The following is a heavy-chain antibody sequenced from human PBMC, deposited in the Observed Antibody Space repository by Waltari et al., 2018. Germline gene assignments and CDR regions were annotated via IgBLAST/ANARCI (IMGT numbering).Heavy chain of an antibody. J-gene: IGHJ5*02. Sequence: QVQLQQWGAGLLKPSETLSLTCAVYGGSFSGYYWSWIRQPPGKGLEWIGEINHSGSTNYNPSLKSRVTISVDTSKNQFSLKLSSVTAADTAVYYCARQKFVRGYSRKYNWFDPWGQGTLVTVSS. D-gene: IGHD5-18*01. V-gene: IGHV4-34*01. CDR1: GGSFSGYY. CDR2: INHSGST. CDR3: ARQKFVRGYSRKYNWFDP.